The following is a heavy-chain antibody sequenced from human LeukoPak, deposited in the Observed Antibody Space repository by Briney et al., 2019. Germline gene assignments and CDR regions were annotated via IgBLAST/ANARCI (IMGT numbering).Heavy chain of an antibody. CDR3: ARDRAYCGGDCYQGAEYFQH. D-gene: IGHD2-21*02. Sequence: GGSLRLSCAASGFTFSSYSMNWVRQAPGKGLEWVSSISSSSSYIYYADSVKGRFTISRDNAKNSLYLQMNSLRAEDTAVYYCARDRAYCGGDCYQGAEYFQHWGQGTLVTVSS. CDR1: GFTFSSYS. V-gene: IGHV3-21*01. J-gene: IGHJ1*01. CDR2: ISSSSSYI.